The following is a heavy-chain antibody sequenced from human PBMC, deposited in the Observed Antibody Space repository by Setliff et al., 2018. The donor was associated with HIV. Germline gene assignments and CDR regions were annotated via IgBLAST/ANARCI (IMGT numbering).Heavy chain of an antibody. V-gene: IGHV4-4*02. D-gene: IGHD2-21*01. CDR2: MFHSGST. CDR1: NESISSRDW. CDR3: ARGKRFRFPFDS. Sequence: NPSETLSLTCAVSNESISSRDWWSWVRQPPGKGLGWIGEMFHSGSTNYNPSLKSRVTMSVDKSKNEFSLKVTSMTAADTALYYCARGKRFRFPFDSWGQGVLVTVSS. J-gene: IGHJ4*02.